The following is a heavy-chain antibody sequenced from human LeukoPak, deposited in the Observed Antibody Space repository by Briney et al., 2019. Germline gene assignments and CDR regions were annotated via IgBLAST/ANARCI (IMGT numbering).Heavy chain of an antibody. V-gene: IGHV3-48*03. D-gene: IGHD3-9*01. CDR3: ARATYYDILTEDY. Sequence: GGSLRLSCAASGFTFSSYEMNWVRQAPGKGLEWVSYISSSGSTIYYADSVKGRFTISRDNSKNTLYLQMNSLRAEDTAVYYCARATYYDILTEDYWGQGTLVTVSS. CDR1: GFTFSSYE. J-gene: IGHJ4*02. CDR2: ISSSGSTI.